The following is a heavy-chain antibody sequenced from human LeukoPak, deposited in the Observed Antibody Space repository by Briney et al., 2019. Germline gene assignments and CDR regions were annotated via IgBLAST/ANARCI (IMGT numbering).Heavy chain of an antibody. CDR3: ARDKLELHYYYYMDV. V-gene: IGHV3-21*01. D-gene: IGHD1-7*01. Sequence: GGSLRLSCAASGFNFSDYSMNWVRQAPGKGLEWVSSISGSSSYIYYADSVKGRFTISRDNSKNTLYLQMNSLRAEDTAVYYCARDKLELHYYYYMDVWGKGTTVTVSS. CDR1: GFNFSDYS. CDR2: ISGSSSYI. J-gene: IGHJ6*03.